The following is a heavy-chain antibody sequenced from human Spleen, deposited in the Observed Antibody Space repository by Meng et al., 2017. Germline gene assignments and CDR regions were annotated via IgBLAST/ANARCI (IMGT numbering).Heavy chain of an antibody. J-gene: IGHJ4*02. CDR2: INHSGST. CDR1: GGSFSDYY. Sequence: QRQLQQWGAGRLKPSDTLSLTCVVSGGSFSDYYWSWIRQPPGKGLEWIGEINHSGSTNYNPSLESRATISVDTSQNNLSLKLSSVTAADSAVYYCARGPTTMAHDFDYWGQGTLVTVSS. D-gene: IGHD4-11*01. V-gene: IGHV4-34*01. CDR3: ARGPTTMAHDFDY.